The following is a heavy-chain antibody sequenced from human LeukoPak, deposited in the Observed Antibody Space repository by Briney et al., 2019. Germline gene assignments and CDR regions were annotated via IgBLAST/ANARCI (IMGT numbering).Heavy chain of an antibody. CDR3: AELGITMIGGV. J-gene: IGHJ6*04. Sequence: GGSLRLSCAASGFTFSNYDMHWVRQATGKGLEWVSGIGTAGDIYYPGSVKGRFTISRENAKNSLYLQMNSLRAEDTAVYYCAELGITMIGGVWGKGTTATISS. CDR1: GFTFSNYD. CDR2: IGTAGDI. V-gene: IGHV3-13*01. D-gene: IGHD3-10*02.